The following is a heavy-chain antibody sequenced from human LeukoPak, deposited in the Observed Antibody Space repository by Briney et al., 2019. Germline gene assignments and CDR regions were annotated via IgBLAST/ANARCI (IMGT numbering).Heavy chain of an antibody. D-gene: IGHD3-10*01. J-gene: IGHJ4*02. CDR1: GFTFSSYW. CDR3: ARDYGLDC. Sequence: GGSLRLSCAASGFTFSSYWMHWVRQVPGQGLVWVSRLNSDGGSTSYADSVKGRFTISRDNAKNTLYLQMNSLRAEDTAVYYCARDYGLDCWGQGTLVTVSS. CDR2: LNSDGGST. V-gene: IGHV3-74*01.